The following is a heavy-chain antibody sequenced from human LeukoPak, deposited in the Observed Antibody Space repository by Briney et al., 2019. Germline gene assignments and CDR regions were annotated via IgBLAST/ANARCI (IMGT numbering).Heavy chain of an antibody. V-gene: IGHV4-39*01. D-gene: IGHD1-1*01. Sequence: PSETLSLTCTVSGGSISSSSYYWGWIRQPPGKGLEWIGSIYYSGSTYYNPSLKSRVTISVDTSKNQFSLKLSSVTAADTAVYYCARLWEGVTTYFDYWGQGTLVTVSS. CDR2: IYYSGST. CDR3: ARLWEGVTTYFDY. CDR1: GGSISSSSYY. J-gene: IGHJ4*02.